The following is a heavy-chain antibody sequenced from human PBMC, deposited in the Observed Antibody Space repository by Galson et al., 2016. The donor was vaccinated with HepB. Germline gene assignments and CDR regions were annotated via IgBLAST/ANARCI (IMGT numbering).Heavy chain of an antibody. CDR3: VIDPQV. CDR2: IDREDGDT. Sequence: SVKVSCKVSGYTLSDLSVYWVRQAPGKGLESMGGIDREDGDTMCAQKFQGRVTMTEDTSTDTAYMELRSLRSEDTALYYCVIDPQVWGQGTLVTVSS. CDR1: GYTLSDLS. V-gene: IGHV1-24*01. J-gene: IGHJ4*02.